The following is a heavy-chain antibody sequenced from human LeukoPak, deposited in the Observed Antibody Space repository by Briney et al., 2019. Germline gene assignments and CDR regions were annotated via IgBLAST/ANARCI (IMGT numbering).Heavy chain of an antibody. J-gene: IGHJ4*02. CDR2: ISYDGSNK. V-gene: IGHV3-30*04. Sequence: GRSLRLSCAASGFTFSSYAMHWVRQAPGKGLEWVAVISYDGSNKYYADSVKGRFTISRDNSKNTLYLQMNSLRAEDTAVYYCARRGRGYSYGYEYWGQGTLVTVSS. CDR3: ARRGRGYSYGYEY. D-gene: IGHD5-18*01. CDR1: GFTFSSYA.